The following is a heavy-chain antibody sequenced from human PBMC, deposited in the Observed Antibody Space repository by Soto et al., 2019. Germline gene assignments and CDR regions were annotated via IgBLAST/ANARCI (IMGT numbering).Heavy chain of an antibody. CDR2: ITDKENGEAT. D-gene: IGHD2-8*01. J-gene: IGHJ4*02. CDR1: GFSFPNAW. V-gene: IGHV3-15*06. Sequence: EVQLVESGGGLVEPGGSLRLSCAASGFSFPNAWMTWVRQAPGKGLAWVGRITDKENGEATKYAAPVKGRFTISRDDSESILYLQRDSLQTEDTAVYYCTPGSFGSNEWSFDYWGQGTLVTVSS. CDR3: TPGSFGSNEWSFDY.